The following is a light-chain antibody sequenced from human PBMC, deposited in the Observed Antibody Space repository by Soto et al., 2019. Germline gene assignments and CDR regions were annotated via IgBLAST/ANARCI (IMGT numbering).Light chain of an antibody. CDR2: EAT. V-gene: IGLV2-14*01. Sequence: LTQPASMSGSPGQSITISCIGTSSDIGRYNFVSWYQHHPGKAPKLIIYEATKRPSGVSYRFSGSKSGNTASLTISGLQAEDEADYYCTSYTITSPYVFGTGTKVTVL. CDR3: TSYTITSPYV. J-gene: IGLJ1*01. CDR1: SSDIGRYNF.